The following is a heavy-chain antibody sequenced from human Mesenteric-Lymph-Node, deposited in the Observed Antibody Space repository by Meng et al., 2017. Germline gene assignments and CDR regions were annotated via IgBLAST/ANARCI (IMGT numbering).Heavy chain of an antibody. CDR2: ISGSGGST. CDR1: GFILSSSA. Sequence: ESLKTPRAASGFILSSSAMSWVRQAPGKGLEWVSAISGSGGSTYYADSVKGRFSISRDNSKNTVSLQMSTLRAEDTAIYYCAKALKSGGYWFEGGSDHWGQGVLVTVSS. J-gene: IGHJ4*02. CDR3: AKALKSGGYWFEGGSDH. V-gene: IGHV3-23*01. D-gene: IGHD2-21*01.